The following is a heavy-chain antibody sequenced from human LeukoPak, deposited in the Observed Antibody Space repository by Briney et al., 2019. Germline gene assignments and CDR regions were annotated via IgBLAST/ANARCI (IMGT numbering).Heavy chain of an antibody. CDR3: ARGPDTAFDI. Sequence: PGGTLRLSCAASGFTFSSYGMSWVRQAPGKGLEWVSAISGSGGSTYYADSVKGRFTISRDNSKNTLYLQMNSLRAEDTAVYYCARGPDTAFDIWGQGTMVTVSS. CDR1: GFTFSSYG. V-gene: IGHV3-23*01. CDR2: ISGSGGST. D-gene: IGHD2-2*02. J-gene: IGHJ3*02.